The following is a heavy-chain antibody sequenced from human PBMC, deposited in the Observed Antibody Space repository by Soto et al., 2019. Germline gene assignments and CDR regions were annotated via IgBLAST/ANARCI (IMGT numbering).Heavy chain of an antibody. Sequence: PAGSLRLSCAASGFSFSSYAMSWVRQAPGKGLEWVSAISGSGGSTYYADSVKGRFTISRDNSKNTLYLQMNSLRAEDTAVYYCALPKEWLFGSFDYWGQGTLVTVSS. CDR3: ALPKEWLFGSFDY. CDR2: ISGSGGST. CDR1: GFSFSSYA. V-gene: IGHV3-23*01. D-gene: IGHD3-3*01. J-gene: IGHJ4*02.